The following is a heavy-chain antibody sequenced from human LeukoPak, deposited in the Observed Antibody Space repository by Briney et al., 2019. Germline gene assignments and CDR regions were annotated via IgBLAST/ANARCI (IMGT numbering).Heavy chain of an antibody. CDR3: GRGRSGIAAGELWFDP. V-gene: IGHV4-31*03. Sequence: TLSLTCTVSGGSISSGGYYWSWIRQHPGKGLEWIGYIYYSGGTYFNPSLKSRVTISVDTSKNQFSLKLSSVTAADTAVYYCGRGRSGIAAGELWFDPWGQGTLVTVSS. J-gene: IGHJ5*02. CDR2: IYYSGGT. D-gene: IGHD6-13*01. CDR1: GGSISSGGYY.